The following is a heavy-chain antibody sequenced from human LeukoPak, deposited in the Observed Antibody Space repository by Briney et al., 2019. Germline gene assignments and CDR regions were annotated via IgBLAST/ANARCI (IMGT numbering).Heavy chain of an antibody. CDR2: ISYDGSNK. J-gene: IGHJ5*02. V-gene: IGHV3-30*04. D-gene: IGHD3-10*01. Sequence: GRSLRLSCAASGFTFSSYAMHWVRQAPGKGLEWVAVISYDGSNKYYADSVKGRFTISRDNSKNTLYLQMNSLRAEDTAVYYCARDMEYYGSGLDPWGQGTLVTVSS. CDR3: ARDMEYYGSGLDP. CDR1: GFTFSSYA.